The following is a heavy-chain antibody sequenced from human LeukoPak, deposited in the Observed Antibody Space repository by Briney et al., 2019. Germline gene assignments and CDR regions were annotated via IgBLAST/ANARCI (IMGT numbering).Heavy chain of an antibody. Sequence: GESRKISCKGSRCSFTSYWVGWVRQMPGKGLEWMGSIYPGDSDTRYSPSFQGQVTISADKSISTAYLQWSSLKASDTAMYYCARVGYCGGDCYSPKTFDYWGQGTLVTVSS. J-gene: IGHJ4*02. CDR3: ARVGYCGGDCYSPKTFDY. D-gene: IGHD2-21*02. CDR2: IYPGDSDT. CDR1: RCSFTSYW. V-gene: IGHV5-51*01.